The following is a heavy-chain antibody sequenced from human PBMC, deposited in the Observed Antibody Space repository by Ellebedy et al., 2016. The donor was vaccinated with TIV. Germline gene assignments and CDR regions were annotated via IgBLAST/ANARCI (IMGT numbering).Heavy chain of an antibody. Sequence: LSLTCAPSGFIFSHYHMHWVRQAPGKGLEWVALIWSDGSEEYYAASVKGRFTLSRDNSKNTLYLQMNSLTAKDTAVDYCAREVLGGQGDMDVWGQGTTVTVSS. V-gene: IGHV3-33*01. D-gene: IGHD3-10*01. J-gene: IGHJ6*02. CDR1: GFIFSHYH. CDR3: AREVLGGQGDMDV. CDR2: IWSDGSEE.